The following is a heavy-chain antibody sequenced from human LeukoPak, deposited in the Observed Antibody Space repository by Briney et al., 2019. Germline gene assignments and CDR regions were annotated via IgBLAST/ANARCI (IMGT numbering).Heavy chain of an antibody. CDR2: IYYSGST. V-gene: IGHV4-59*01. CDR1: GGSISSYY. D-gene: IGHD7-27*01. Sequence: PSETLSLTCTVSGGSISSYYWSWIRQPPGEGLEWIGYIYYSGSTNYNPSLKSRVTISVDTSKNQFSLKLSSVTAADTAVYYCARMGPGDTDWYFDLWGRGTLVTVSS. J-gene: IGHJ2*01. CDR3: ARMGPGDTDWYFDL.